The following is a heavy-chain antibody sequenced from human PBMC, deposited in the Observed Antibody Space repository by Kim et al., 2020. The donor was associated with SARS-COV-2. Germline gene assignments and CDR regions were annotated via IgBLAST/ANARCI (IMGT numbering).Heavy chain of an antibody. J-gene: IGHJ2*01. V-gene: IGHV3-53*04. CDR2: IYSGGST. Sequence: GGSLRLSCAASGFTVSSNYMSWVRQAPGKGLEWVSVIYSGGSTYYADSVKGRFNISRHNSKNTLYLQMNSLRAEDTAVYYCGRDWAGGDYGDYGRNWYFGLWGRGNLVTVSS. CDR1: GFTVSSNY. D-gene: IGHD4-17*01. CDR3: GRDWAGGDYGDYGRNWYFGL.